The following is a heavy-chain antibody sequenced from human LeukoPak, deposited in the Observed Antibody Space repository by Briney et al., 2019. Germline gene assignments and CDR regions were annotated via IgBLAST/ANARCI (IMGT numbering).Heavy chain of an antibody. CDR3: ARIVLGYCSSTSCYTWFDP. Sequence: SETLSLTCTVSGRSISSSSYYWGWIRQPPGKGLEWIGSIYYSGSTYYNPSLKSRVTISVDTSKNQFSLKLSSVTAADTAVYYCARIVLGYCSSTSCYTWFDPWGQGTLVTVSS. CDR2: IYYSGST. J-gene: IGHJ5*02. V-gene: IGHV4-39*01. D-gene: IGHD2-2*02. CDR1: GRSISSSSYY.